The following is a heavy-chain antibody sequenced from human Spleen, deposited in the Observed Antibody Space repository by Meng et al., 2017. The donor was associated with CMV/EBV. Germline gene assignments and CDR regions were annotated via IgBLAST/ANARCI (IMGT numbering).Heavy chain of an antibody. CDR3: AKVRSGWYFDN. V-gene: IGHV3-23*03. Sequence: GESLKISCAASGFTFDDYGMTWVRQAPGKGLEWVSLIDSADSSTYYVDSVKGRFTISRDNSKNTLYLQMDSLRAEDTAVYYCAKVRSGWYFDNWGQGTPVTVSS. CDR2: IDSADSST. CDR1: GFTFDDYG. J-gene: IGHJ4*02. D-gene: IGHD6-19*01.